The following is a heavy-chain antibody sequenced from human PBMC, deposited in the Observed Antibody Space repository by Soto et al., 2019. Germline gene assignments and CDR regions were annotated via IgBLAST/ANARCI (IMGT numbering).Heavy chain of an antibody. V-gene: IGHV1-69*12. J-gene: IGHJ4*02. CDR1: GGTFSSYA. Sequence: QVQLVQSGAEVKKPGSSVKVSCKASGGTFSSYAISWVRQAPGQGLEWMGGIIPIFGTANYAQKFQGRVTITADESTSTDYMELSRLRADETALYDCARDHGYCDWDGVDFWGQGTLVTVSS. D-gene: IGHD6-25*01. CDR2: IIPIFGTA. CDR3: ARDHGYCDWDGVDF.